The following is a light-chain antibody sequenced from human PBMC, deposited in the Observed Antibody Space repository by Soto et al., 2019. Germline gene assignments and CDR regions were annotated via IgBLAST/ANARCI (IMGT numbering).Light chain of an antibody. CDR3: QQYGSSPS. CDR1: QSVVGGY. J-gene: IGKJ1*01. Sequence: DIVLTQSPATLSLSPGDRVTLSCGASQSVVGGYFAWYQQKPGLAPRLIIYDTSIRASGIPDRISGSGSGTHFTLTISRLEPEDFAVYYCQQYGSSPSFGKGTKVEIK. V-gene: IGKV3D-20*01. CDR2: DTS.